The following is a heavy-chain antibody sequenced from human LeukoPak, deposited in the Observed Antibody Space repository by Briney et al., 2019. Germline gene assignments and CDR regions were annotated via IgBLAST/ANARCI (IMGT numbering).Heavy chain of an antibody. J-gene: IGHJ6*02. Sequence: PGGSLRLSCVASGFTFSSYAMSWVRQAPGKGLEWVSAISGSGGSTYYADSVKGRFTISRDNSKNTLYLQMNSLRAEDTAVYYRARTRRSWDIVVVPAAGHYYGMDVWGQGTTVIVSS. CDR2: ISGSGGST. V-gene: IGHV3-23*01. CDR3: ARTRRSWDIVVVPAAGHYYGMDV. CDR1: GFTFSSYA. D-gene: IGHD2-2*01.